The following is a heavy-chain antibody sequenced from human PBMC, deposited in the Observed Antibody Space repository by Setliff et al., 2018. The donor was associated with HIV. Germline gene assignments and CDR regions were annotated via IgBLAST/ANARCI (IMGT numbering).Heavy chain of an antibody. J-gene: IGHJ4*02. CDR2: VTHSGST. V-gene: IGHV4-34*01. D-gene: IGHD3-22*01. CDR3: ARGMDYYDTSGYYQYYFDY. Sequence: PSETLSLTCAVYGGSFSGYYWSWIRQPPGKGLEWIGEVTHSGSTYYNPSLKSRVTISVDTSKNQFSLKLSSVTAADTAVYYCARGMDYYDTSGYYQYYFDYWGQGTLVTVSS. CDR1: GGSFSGYY.